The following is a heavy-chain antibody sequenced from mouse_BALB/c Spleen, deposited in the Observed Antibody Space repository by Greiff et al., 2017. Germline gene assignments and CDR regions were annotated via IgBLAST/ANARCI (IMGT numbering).Heavy chain of an antibody. CDR1: GYTFTSYW. J-gene: IGHJ2*01. CDR3: ARGGEVRRFDY. D-gene: IGHD2-14*01. CDR2: INPSTGYT. V-gene: IGHV1-7*01. Sequence: QVQLQQSGAELAKPGASVKMSCKASGYTFTSYWMHWVKQRPGQGLEWIGYINPSTGYTEYNQKFKDKATLTADKSSSTAYMQLSSLTSEDSAVYYCARGGEVRRFDYWGQGTTLTVSS.